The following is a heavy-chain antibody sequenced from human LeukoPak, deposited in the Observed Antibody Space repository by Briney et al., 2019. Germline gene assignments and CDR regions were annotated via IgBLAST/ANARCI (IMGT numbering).Heavy chain of an antibody. CDR2: IKQDGSEK. CDR1: GFTFSSYW. D-gene: IGHD4-23*01. J-gene: IGHJ4*02. Sequence: GSLRLSCAASGFTFSSYWMSWVRQAPGKGLEWVANIKQDGSEKYYVDSVKGRFTIPRDNAKNSLYLQMNSLRAEDTAVYYCAREWYDYGGNSGDAYGYWGQGTLVTVSS. CDR3: AREWYDYGGNSGDAYGY. V-gene: IGHV3-7*01.